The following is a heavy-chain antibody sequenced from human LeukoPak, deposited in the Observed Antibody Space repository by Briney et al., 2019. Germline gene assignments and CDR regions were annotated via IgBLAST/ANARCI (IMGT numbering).Heavy chain of an antibody. J-gene: IGHJ3*02. CDR1: GFTFSSYA. CDR3: AKGPRGDAFDI. V-gene: IGHV3-23*01. Sequence: GGSLRLSCAASGFTFSSYAMSWVRHAPGKGLEWVSAISSSDGGTFYADSVKGRFTISRDNSKNTLYLQMNSLRAEDTAVYYCAKGPRGDAFDIWGQGTMVTVSS. CDR2: ISSSDGGT.